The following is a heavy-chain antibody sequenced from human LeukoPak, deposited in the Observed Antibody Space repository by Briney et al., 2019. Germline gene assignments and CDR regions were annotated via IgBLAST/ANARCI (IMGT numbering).Heavy chain of an antibody. J-gene: IGHJ4*02. CDR2: INAGNGNT. Sequence: ASVKVSCKTSGYTFTSYAMHWVRQAPGQRLEWMGWINAGNGNTKYSQKFQGRVTITRDTSASTAYMELSSLRSEDTAVYYCAREGCSSTSRIDYWGQGTLVTVSS. CDR3: AREGCSSTSRIDY. V-gene: IGHV1-3*01. D-gene: IGHD2-2*01. CDR1: GYTFTSYA.